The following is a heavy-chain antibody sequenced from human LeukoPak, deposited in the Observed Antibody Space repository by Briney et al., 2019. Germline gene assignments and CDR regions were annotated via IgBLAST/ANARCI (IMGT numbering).Heavy chain of an antibody. Sequence: GGSLRLSCAASGFTFSSYGMHWVRQAPGKGPEWVAVIWYDGSNKYYADSVKGRFTISRDNSKNTLYLQMNSLRAEDTAVYYCAKQYSSGWYYFDYWGQGTLVTVSS. D-gene: IGHD6-19*01. J-gene: IGHJ4*02. CDR2: IWYDGSNK. CDR1: GFTFSSYG. V-gene: IGHV3-33*06. CDR3: AKQYSSGWYYFDY.